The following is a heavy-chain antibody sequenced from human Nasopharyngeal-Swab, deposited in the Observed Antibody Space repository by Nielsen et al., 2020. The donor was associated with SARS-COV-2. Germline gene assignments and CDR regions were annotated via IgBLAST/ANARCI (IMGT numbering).Heavy chain of an antibody. Sequence: SETLSLTCTVSGGSITSDYWSWIRQPPGKGLEWIAFMYDNEYTNYNPSLRGRATISLDTSKNQFSLKVTSVTAADTAVYYCARENWQLANVFDIWGQGTMVTVSS. CDR3: ARENWQLANVFDI. CDR2: MYDNEYT. D-gene: IGHD6-19*01. CDR1: GGSITSDY. V-gene: IGHV4-59*01. J-gene: IGHJ3*02.